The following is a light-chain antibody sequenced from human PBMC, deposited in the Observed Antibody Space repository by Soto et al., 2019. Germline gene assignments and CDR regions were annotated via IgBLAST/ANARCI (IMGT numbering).Light chain of an antibody. CDR1: QSVSGS. CDR2: DAS. Sequence: EIVLTQSPATLSLSPGERATLFCRASQSVSGSLAWYQQKPGQAPRLVIFDASNRATDIPARFSGSGSGRDFTLTISSLEPEDFAVYYGHQRTNWPPTPTFGGGTKVEIK. V-gene: IGKV3-11*02. CDR3: HQRTNWPPTPT. J-gene: IGKJ4*01.